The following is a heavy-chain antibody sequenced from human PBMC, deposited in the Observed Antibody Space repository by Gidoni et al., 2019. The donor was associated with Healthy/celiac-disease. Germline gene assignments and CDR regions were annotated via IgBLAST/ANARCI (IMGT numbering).Heavy chain of an antibody. CDR1: GGTFSSYA. CDR2: IIPIFGTA. D-gene: IGHD3-22*01. Sequence: KKPGSSVKVSCKASGGTFSSYAISWVRQAPGQGLEWMGGIIPIFGTANYAQKFQGRVTITADESTSTAYMELSSLRSEDTAVYYCARDLRISSGYQDAFDIWGQGTMVTVSS. CDR3: ARDLRISSGYQDAFDI. V-gene: IGHV1-69*01. J-gene: IGHJ3*02.